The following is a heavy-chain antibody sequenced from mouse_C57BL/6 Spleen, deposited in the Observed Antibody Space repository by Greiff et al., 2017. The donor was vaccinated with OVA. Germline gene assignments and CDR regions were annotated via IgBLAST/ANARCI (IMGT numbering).Heavy chain of an antibody. CDR2: IYPGDGDT. V-gene: IGHV1-82*01. CDR1: GYAFSSSW. J-gene: IGHJ2*01. CDR3: ARGNYGSSLGY. D-gene: IGHD1-1*01. Sequence: LQESGPELVKPGASVKISCKASGYAFSSSWMNWVKQRPGKGLEWIGRIYPGDGDTNYNGKFKGKATLTADKSSSTAYMQLSSLTSEDSAVYFCARGNYGSSLGYWGQGTTLTVSS.